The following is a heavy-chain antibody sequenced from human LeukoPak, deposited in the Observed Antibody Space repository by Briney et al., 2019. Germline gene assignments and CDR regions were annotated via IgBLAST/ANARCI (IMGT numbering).Heavy chain of an antibody. J-gene: IGHJ4*02. D-gene: IGHD2-2*01. CDR3: ARGLVADY. CDR1: GGSFSGYY. Sequence: SETLSLTCAVYGGSFSGYYWSWIRQPPGKGLEWIGEINHSGSTNYNPSLKSRVTISVDTSKNQFSLKLSSVTAADTAVYYCARGLVADYWGQGTLVTVSS. V-gene: IGHV4-34*01. CDR2: INHSGST.